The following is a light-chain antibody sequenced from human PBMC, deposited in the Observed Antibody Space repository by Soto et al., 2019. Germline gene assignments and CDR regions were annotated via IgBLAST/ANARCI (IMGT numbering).Light chain of an antibody. CDR1: QSVSSSY. J-gene: IGKJ1*01. V-gene: IGKV3-20*01. CDR2: GAS. Sequence: DIVLTQSQGTLSLSPGERAALSCRASQSVSSSYLAWYQQKPGQAPRLLIYGASSRATGIPDRFSGSGSGTDFTLTISRLEPEDFAVYYCQQYGSSQTFGQGTKVDIK. CDR3: QQYGSSQT.